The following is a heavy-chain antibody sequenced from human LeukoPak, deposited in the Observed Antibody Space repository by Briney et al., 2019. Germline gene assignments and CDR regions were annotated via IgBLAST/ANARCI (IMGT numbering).Heavy chain of an antibody. V-gene: IGHV1-2*02. J-gene: IGHJ4*02. CDR1: GYIFSDYH. CDR3: ARGPETEIDSGLLGY. CDR2: VNPKNGGT. Sequence: ASVKVSCKASGYIFSDYHLHRVRQAPGQGLEWMGWVNPKNGGTNSAQKFQGRVTMTRDTSIRTAYMELSRLRYDDTAVYYCARGPETEIDSGLLGYWGQGTLVTVSS. D-gene: IGHD5-12*01.